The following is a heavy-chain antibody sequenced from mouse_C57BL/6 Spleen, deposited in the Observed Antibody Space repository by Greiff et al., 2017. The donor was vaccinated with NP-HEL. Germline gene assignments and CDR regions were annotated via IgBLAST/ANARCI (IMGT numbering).Heavy chain of an antibody. Sequence: VKLQQPGAELVRPGSSVKLSCKASGYTFTSYWMHWVKQRPIQGLEWIGNIDPSDSETHYNQKFKDKATLTVDKSSSTAYMQLSSLTSEDSAVYYCARSGQLRPFFDYWGQGTTLTVSS. D-gene: IGHD3-2*02. CDR3: ARSGQLRPFFDY. CDR2: IDPSDSET. J-gene: IGHJ2*01. CDR1: GYTFTSYW. V-gene: IGHV1-52*01.